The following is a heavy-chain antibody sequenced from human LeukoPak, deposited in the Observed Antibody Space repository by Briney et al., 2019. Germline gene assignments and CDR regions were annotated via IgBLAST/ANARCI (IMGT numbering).Heavy chain of an antibody. D-gene: IGHD2-15*01. Sequence: SETLSLTCKASGRSISSSSYYWGWIRQPPGKGLEWIGSIYYSGSTYYNPSLKSRVTISVDTSKNQFSLKLSSVTAADTAVYYCARIRVVAATWGQGTLVTVSS. CDR2: IYYSGST. CDR1: GRSISSSSYY. V-gene: IGHV4-39*01. CDR3: ARIRVVAAT. J-gene: IGHJ5*02.